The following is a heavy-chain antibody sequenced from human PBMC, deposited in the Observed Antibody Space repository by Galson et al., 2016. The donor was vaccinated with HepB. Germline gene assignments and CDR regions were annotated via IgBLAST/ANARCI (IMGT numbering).Heavy chain of an antibody. CDR3: ARDLGVSSITARSGLDP. V-gene: IGHV1-3*01. D-gene: IGHD6-6*01. CDR2: INAANGNT. J-gene: IGHJ5*02. Sequence: SVKVSCKASGYTSSSYAMHWVRQAPGQRLEWLGWINAANGNTRYSQELQGRITITRDTSASTAYMDLTSLRSEDTAVYYCARDLGVSSITARSGLDPWGQGTLVTVSS. CDR1: GYTSSSYA.